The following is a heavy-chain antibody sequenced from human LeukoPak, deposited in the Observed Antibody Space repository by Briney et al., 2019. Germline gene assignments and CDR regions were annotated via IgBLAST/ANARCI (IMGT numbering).Heavy chain of an antibody. CDR1: GYTLTELS. V-gene: IGHV1-24*01. J-gene: IGHJ4*02. CDR2: FDPEDGET. Sequence: ASVKVSCKVSGYTLTELSMHWVRQAPGKGLEWMGGFDPEDGETIYAQKFQDRVTMTEDTSTDTAYMELSSLRSEDTAVYYCATEYYGSGSYGYYFDYWGQGTLVTVSS. CDR3: ATEYYGSGSYGYYFDY. D-gene: IGHD3-10*01.